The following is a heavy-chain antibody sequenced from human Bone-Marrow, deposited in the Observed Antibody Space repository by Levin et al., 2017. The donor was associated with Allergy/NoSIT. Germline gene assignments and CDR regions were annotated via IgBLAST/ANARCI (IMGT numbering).Heavy chain of an antibody. V-gene: IGHV4-34*01. D-gene: IGHD6-13*01. J-gene: IGHJ5*02. CDR2: INHSGST. Sequence: SQTLSLTCAVYGGSFSGYYWSWIRQPPGKGLEWIGEINHSGSTNYNPSLKSRVTISVDTSKNQFSLKLSSVTAADTAVYYCARARYSSSNHRGGTNWFDPWGQGTLVTVSS. CDR1: GGSFSGYY. CDR3: ARARYSSSNHRGGTNWFDP.